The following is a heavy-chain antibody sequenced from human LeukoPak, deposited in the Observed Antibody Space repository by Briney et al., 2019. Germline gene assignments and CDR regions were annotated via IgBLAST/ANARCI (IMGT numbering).Heavy chain of an antibody. Sequence: GGSLRLSCAASGFIFDDHGMSWVRQAPGKGLEWVSSITSSSSYIYYADSVKGRFTISRDNAKNSLFLQMNSLRMEDTAVYYCASAVYSSSWSKFDYWGQGTLVTVSS. J-gene: IGHJ4*02. D-gene: IGHD6-13*01. V-gene: IGHV3-21*01. CDR3: ASAVYSSSWSKFDY. CDR2: ITSSSSYI. CDR1: GFIFDDHG.